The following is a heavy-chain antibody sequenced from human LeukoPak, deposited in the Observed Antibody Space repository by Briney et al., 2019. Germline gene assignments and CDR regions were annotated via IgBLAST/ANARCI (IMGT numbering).Heavy chain of an antibody. D-gene: IGHD2-15*01. V-gene: IGHV3-48*01. CDR1: GFMFSSYS. Sequence: PGGSLRLSCAASGFMFSSYSMNWVRQAPGKGLEWVSYISGSSSTIYYADSVKGRFTISRDIAKNSLYLQMNSLRAEDTAVYYCARDVRGYCSGGSCWPGYWGQGTLVTVSS. CDR3: ARDVRGYCSGGSCWPGY. J-gene: IGHJ4*02. CDR2: ISGSSSTI.